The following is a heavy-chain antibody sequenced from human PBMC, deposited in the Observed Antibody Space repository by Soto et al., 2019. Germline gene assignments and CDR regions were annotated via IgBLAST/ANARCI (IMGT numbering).Heavy chain of an antibody. Sequence: SETLSLTCAVYGGSFSGYYWSWIRQPPGKGLEWIGEINHSGSTNYNPSLKSRVTISVDTSKNQFSLKLSSVTAADTAVYYCARGPSGCSSTSCTNWFDPWGQGTLVTVSS. CDR3: ARGPSGCSSTSCTNWFDP. CDR2: INHSGST. D-gene: IGHD2-2*01. J-gene: IGHJ5*02. CDR1: GGSFSGYY. V-gene: IGHV4-34*01.